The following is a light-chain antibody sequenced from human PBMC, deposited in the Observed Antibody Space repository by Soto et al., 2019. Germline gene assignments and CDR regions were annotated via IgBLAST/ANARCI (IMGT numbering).Light chain of an antibody. V-gene: IGLV1-44*01. CDR2: SDD. CDR3: QSYDSSLSGYV. J-gene: IGLJ1*01. CDR1: SSNIGSNT. Sequence: QSVLTQPPSASGTPGQRVTVSCSGSSSNIGSNTVSWYQHLPGTAPKLLIYSDDQRPSGIPDRFSGSKSGTSASLAISGLLSEDGADYYCQSYDSSLSGYVFGTGTKLTVL.